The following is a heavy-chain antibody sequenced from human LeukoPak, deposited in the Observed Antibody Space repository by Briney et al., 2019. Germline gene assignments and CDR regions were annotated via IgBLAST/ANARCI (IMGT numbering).Heavy chain of an antibody. Sequence: SETLSLTCAVYGGSFSGYYWSWIRQPPGKGLEWIGEINHSGSTNYNPSLKSRVTISVDTSKNQFSLKLSSVTAADTAVYYCARGPAPLLTRHVPFYLDYWGQGTLVTVSS. V-gene: IGHV4-34*01. CDR3: ARGPAPLLTRHVPFYLDY. J-gene: IGHJ4*02. CDR1: GGSFSGYY. CDR2: INHSGST. D-gene: IGHD2/OR15-2a*01.